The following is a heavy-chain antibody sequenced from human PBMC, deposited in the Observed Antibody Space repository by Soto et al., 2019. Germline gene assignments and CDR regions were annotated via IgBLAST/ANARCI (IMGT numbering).Heavy chain of an antibody. CDR2: ISYDGNKK. V-gene: IGHV3-30*18. Sequence: GGSLRLSCAASGFTFSNSGMHWVRQAPGKGLEWVTVISYDGNKKLYADSVKGRFTISRDNSKNTLYLQMNSLRAEDTAVYYSAKSVTHYGSGMMDVWGQGTTVTV. CDR1: GFTFSNSG. J-gene: IGHJ6*02. CDR3: AKSVTHYGSGMMDV. D-gene: IGHD3-10*01.